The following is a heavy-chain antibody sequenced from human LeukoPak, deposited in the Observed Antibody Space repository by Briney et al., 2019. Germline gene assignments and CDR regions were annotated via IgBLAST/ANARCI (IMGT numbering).Heavy chain of an antibody. CDR3: ATERGTTVTTWGGDY. V-gene: IGHV3-7*01. CDR2: IKQDGSEK. J-gene: IGHJ4*02. D-gene: IGHD4-17*01. Sequence: PGGSLRLSCAASGFTFSSYWMSWVRQAPGKGLEWVANIKQDGSEKYYVDSVKGRFTISRGNAKNSLYLQMNSLRAEDTAVYYCATERGTTVTTWGGDYWGQGTLVTVSS. CDR1: GFTFSSYW.